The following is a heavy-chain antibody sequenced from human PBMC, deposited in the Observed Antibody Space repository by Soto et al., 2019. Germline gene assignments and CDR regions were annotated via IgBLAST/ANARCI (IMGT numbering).Heavy chain of an antibody. V-gene: IGHV3-7*01. J-gene: IGHJ4*02. Sequence: LRLSCIASGFSCGNDWMGWVRQAPGKGLEWVANIKEDGSEKFSVDSVRGRFTISRDNAKNSLYRQMNSLRADDTAVYYCARPERNSKYHPLLSWGQGTLVTVSS. CDR3: ARPERNSKYHPLLS. CDR2: IKEDGSEK. D-gene: IGHD1-1*01. CDR1: GFSCGNDW.